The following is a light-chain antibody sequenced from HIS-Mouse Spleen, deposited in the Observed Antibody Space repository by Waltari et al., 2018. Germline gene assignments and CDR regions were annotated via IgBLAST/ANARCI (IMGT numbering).Light chain of an antibody. Sequence: AIWMTQSPSLLSASTGARVPISCRMSQGISSYFSWYQLKPGKAPELLIYAASTLQSGVPSRFSGSGSGTDFTLTISCLQSEDFATYYCQQYYSFPLTFGGGTKVEIK. CDR1: QGISSY. J-gene: IGKJ4*01. CDR3: QQYYSFPLT. CDR2: AAS. V-gene: IGKV1D-8*02.